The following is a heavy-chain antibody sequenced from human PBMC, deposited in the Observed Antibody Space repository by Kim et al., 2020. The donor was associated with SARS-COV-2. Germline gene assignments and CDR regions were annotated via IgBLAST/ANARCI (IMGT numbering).Heavy chain of an antibody. CDR3: ARDRGTSGYDIFDY. Sequence: AASVKGQFSYSRDNAKKSMYLQMNSLGAEDTAVYCCARDRGTSGYDIFDYWGQGTLVTVSS. J-gene: IGHJ4*02. D-gene: IGHD5-12*01. V-gene: IGHV3-11*06.